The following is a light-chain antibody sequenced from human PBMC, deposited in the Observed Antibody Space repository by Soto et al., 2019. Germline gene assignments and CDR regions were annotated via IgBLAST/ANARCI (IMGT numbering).Light chain of an antibody. Sequence: ELVLTQSPATLSLSPGAGATLSCRASQSVSSTYLAWYQQQPGQAPRLLIYGASSRATGIPDRFSGSGSGTDFTLTISRLEPEDFAVYYCQQYRSSLTFGGGTKV. CDR2: GAS. V-gene: IGKV3-20*01. J-gene: IGKJ4*01. CDR1: QSVSSTY. CDR3: QQYRSSLT.